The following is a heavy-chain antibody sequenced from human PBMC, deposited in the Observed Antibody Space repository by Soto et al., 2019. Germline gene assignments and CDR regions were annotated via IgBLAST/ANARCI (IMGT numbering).Heavy chain of an antibody. D-gene: IGHD3-16*02. Sequence: QVQLVQSGAEVKKPGSSVKVSCKASGGTFSSYAISWVRQAPGQGLEWMGGIIPIFGTANYAQKFQGRVTITADESTSTAYMELSSLRSEDAAVYYCARGPNMITFGGVIVMRAFDIWGQGTMVTVSS. CDR3: ARGPNMITFGGVIVMRAFDI. CDR1: GGTFSSYA. CDR2: IIPIFGTA. V-gene: IGHV1-69*01. J-gene: IGHJ3*02.